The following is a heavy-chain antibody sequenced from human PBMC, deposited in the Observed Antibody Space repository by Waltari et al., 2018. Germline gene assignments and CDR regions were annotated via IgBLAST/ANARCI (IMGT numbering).Heavy chain of an antibody. V-gene: IGHV4-38-2*01. CDR3: ARVVRGGEGYYYYGMDV. D-gene: IGHD3-10*01. J-gene: IGHJ6*02. CDR1: GYSISSGYY. CDR2: IYHSGST. Sequence: QVQLQESGPGLVKPSETLSLTCAVSGYSISSGYYWGWIRQPPGKGLEWIGSIYHSGSTYSNPSLKGRVTISVDPSKNQCSLKLSSVTAADTAVYYCARVVRGGEGYYYYGMDVWGQGTTVTVSS.